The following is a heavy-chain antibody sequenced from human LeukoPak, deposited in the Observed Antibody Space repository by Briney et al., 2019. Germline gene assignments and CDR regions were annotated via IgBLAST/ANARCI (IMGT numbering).Heavy chain of an antibody. CDR3: AREAIAVVVAATKGFDP. J-gene: IGHJ5*02. D-gene: IGHD2-15*01. CDR2: INHSGSS. CDR1: GGSFSGYY. Sequence: PSETLSLTCAVYGGSFSGYYWSWIRQPPGKGLEWIGEINHSGSSNYSPSLKSRVTISVDTSKNQFSLKLSSVTAADTAVYYCAREAIAVVVAATKGFDPWGQGTLVTVSS. V-gene: IGHV4-34*01.